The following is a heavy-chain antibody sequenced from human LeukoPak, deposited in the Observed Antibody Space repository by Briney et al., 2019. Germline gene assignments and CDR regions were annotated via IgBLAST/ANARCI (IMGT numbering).Heavy chain of an antibody. V-gene: IGHV5-51*01. J-gene: IGHJ6*02. Sequence: GESLKISCKGSGYSFTSYWIAWVRQTPDKGLEWMGIIYPGDSDTTYSPPFQGQVTISADKSISTAYLQWGSLRASDAAIYYCARRIAAAGADGLDVWGQGTTVTVSS. CDR2: IYPGDSDT. CDR3: ARRIAAAGADGLDV. CDR1: GYSFTSYW. D-gene: IGHD6-13*01.